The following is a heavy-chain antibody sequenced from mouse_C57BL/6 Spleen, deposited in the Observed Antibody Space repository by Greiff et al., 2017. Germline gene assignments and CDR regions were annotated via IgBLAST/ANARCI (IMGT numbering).Heavy chain of an antibody. V-gene: IGHV1-53*01. CDR3: ARRTTVEDYYAMDY. Sequence: QVHVKQSGTELVKPGASVKLSCKASGYTFTSYWMHWVKQRPGQGLEWIGNINPSNGGTNYNEKFKSKATLTVDKSSSTAYMQLSSLTSEDSAVYYCARRTTVEDYYAMDYWGQGTSVTVSS. CDR1: GYTFTSYW. CDR2: INPSNGGT. J-gene: IGHJ4*01. D-gene: IGHD1-1*01.